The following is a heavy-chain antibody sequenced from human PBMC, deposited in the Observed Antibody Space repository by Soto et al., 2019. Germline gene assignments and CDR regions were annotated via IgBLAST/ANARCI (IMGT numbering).Heavy chain of an antibody. Sequence: EVQLVESGGGLVQHGGSLRLSCAASGFTFSNYWIHWVRQAPGKGLVWLSRINSDGGTTNYADSVKGRFTISRDNAKNTLSLQMNSRGADETAVYYCARGARGYYYMDVWGKGTTVTVSS. CDR2: INSDGGTT. V-gene: IGHV3-74*01. CDR3: ARGARGYYYMDV. D-gene: IGHD5-12*01. CDR1: GFTFSNYW. J-gene: IGHJ6*03.